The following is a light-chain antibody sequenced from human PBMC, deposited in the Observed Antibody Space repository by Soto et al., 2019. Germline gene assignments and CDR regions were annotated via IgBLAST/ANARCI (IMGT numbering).Light chain of an antibody. Sequence: NFMLTQPHSVSESPGKTVTISCTRSSGSIASNYVQWYQQRPGSAPTPVIYEDSQRPSGVPDRFSGSIDSSSNSASLTISRLKTEDEADYYCFSYTASDMWVFGGGTKLTVL. CDR2: EDS. CDR3: FSYTASDMWV. J-gene: IGLJ3*02. CDR1: SGSIASNY. V-gene: IGLV6-57*04.